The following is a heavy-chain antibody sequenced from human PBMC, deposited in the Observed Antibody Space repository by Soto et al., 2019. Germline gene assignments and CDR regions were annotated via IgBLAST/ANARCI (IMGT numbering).Heavy chain of an antibody. CDR2: IYSGGST. Sequence: GGSLRLSCAASGFSVSSNYMNWVRQAPGKGLEWVSVIYSGGSTYYADSVKGRFTMSRDNSKNTPYLQMNSLRAEDTAVYYCARDPTDCSGGSCSRDDYGGQGTLVTVPS. CDR3: ARDPTDCSGGSCSRDDY. D-gene: IGHD2-15*01. V-gene: IGHV3-53*01. J-gene: IGHJ4*02. CDR1: GFSVSSNY.